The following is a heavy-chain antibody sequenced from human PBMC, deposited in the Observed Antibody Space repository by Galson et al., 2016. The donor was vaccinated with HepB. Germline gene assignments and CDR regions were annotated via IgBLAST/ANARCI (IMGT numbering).Heavy chain of an antibody. V-gene: IGHV1-69*13. CDR1: GGTFRTYG. J-gene: IGHJ2*01. D-gene: IGHD6-19*01. CDR3: ARGSEGIAVAGTGYFDL. Sequence: SVKVSCKASGGTFRTYGINWVRQAPGQGLEWMGGIIPLFGTANYAQKFQGRVTITADEFTTTVYMELSSLRSEDTAVYYCARGSEGIAVAGTGYFDLWGRGTLVTVSS. CDR2: IIPLFGTA.